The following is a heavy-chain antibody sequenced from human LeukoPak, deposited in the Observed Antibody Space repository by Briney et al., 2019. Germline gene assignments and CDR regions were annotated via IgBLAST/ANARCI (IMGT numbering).Heavy chain of an antibody. Sequence: PGGSLRLSCAASGFTFSSYSMNWVRQAPGKGLEWVSSISSTSTYIYYADSVKGRFTISRDNAKNSLYLQMSSLRAEDTAVYYCACLVGATQDVWGKGTTVIVSS. CDR2: ISSTSTYI. J-gene: IGHJ6*04. CDR1: GFTFSSYS. CDR3: ACLVGATQDV. V-gene: IGHV3-21*01. D-gene: IGHD1-26*01.